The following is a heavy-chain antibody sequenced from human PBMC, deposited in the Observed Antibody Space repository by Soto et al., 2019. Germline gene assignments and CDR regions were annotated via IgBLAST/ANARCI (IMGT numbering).Heavy chain of an antibody. V-gene: IGHV3-30*04. J-gene: IGHJ5*02. D-gene: IGHD3-3*01. CDR2: ITPDGRKT. CDR1: GFSFGSSS. CDR3: ARDPGVDFWSGVFDP. Sequence: QVQLVESGGRVVQAGTSLRVSCAASGFSFGSSSMHWGRQAPGGGPEWVASITPDGRKTYYSESAKGRFTISRDNSKNIVYLEMDRLRLDDTAIYFCARDPGVDFWSGVFDPWGQGTVVTVSS.